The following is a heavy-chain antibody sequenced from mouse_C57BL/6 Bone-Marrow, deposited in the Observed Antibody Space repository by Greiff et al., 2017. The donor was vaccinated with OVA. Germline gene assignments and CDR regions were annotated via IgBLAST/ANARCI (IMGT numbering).Heavy chain of an antibody. J-gene: IGHJ4*01. CDR1: GFTFSDYG. CDR2: ISSGSSTL. Sequence: EVKLVESGGGLVKPGGSLKLSCAASGFTFSDYGMHWVRQAPEKGLEWVAYISSGSSTLYSADTVKGRFTISRDNAKNTLFLQMTSLRSEDTAMYYCARRTGDYSGYYYAMDYWGQGTSVTVSS. D-gene: IGHD1-1*01. V-gene: IGHV5-17*01. CDR3: ARRTGDYSGYYYAMDY.